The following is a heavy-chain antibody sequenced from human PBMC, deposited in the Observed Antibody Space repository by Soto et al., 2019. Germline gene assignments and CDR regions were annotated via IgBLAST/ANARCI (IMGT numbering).Heavy chain of an antibody. V-gene: IGHV1-2*02. CDR1: GYTFTGYY. D-gene: IGHD3-22*01. Sequence: GASVKVSCKASGYTFTGYYMHWVRQAPGQGLEWMGWINPNSGGTNYAQKFQGRVTMTRDTSISTVYMELSRLRSDDTAVYYCARGGAPYYDSSGWDAFDIWGQGAMVTVSS. CDR2: INPNSGGT. J-gene: IGHJ3*02. CDR3: ARGGAPYYDSSGWDAFDI.